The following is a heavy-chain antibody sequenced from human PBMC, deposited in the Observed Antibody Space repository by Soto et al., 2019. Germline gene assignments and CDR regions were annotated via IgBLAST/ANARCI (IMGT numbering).Heavy chain of an antibody. CDR2: IYHSGST. CDR1: GGSISSGGYS. D-gene: IGHD3-22*01. CDR3: ARLFADYYDSSGYSCFDY. J-gene: IGHJ4*02. Sequence: SETLSLTCAVSGGSISSGGYSWSWIRQPPGKGLEWIGYIYHSGSTYYNPSLKSRVTISVDRSKNQFSLKLSSVTAADTAVYYCARLFADYYDSSGYSCFDYWGQGTLVTVS. V-gene: IGHV4-30-2*01.